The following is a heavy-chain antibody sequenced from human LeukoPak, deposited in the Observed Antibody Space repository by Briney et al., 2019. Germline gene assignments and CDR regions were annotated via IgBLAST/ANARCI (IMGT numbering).Heavy chain of an antibody. V-gene: IGHV4-39*01. J-gene: IGHJ2*01. Sequence: PSETLSLTCNVSGGSISSSTYYWGWIRQPPGKGLEWMGGISYSGNSYDNPSLKSRVNIFADTSKNQFSLKVKSVTAADTAVYYCAAVDVAVAGNDWYFDLWGRGTLVTVPS. D-gene: IGHD6-19*01. CDR1: GGSISSSTYY. CDR3: AAVDVAVAGNDWYFDL. CDR2: ISYSGNS.